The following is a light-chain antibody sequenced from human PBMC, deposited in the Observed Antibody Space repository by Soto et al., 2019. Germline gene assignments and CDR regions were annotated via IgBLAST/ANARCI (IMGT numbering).Light chain of an antibody. Sequence: VLTQPASVSGSPGQSITISCTGTSSDVGGSDFVSWHQQHPGKAPKLMIYDVSKWPSGVSNRFSGSKSGNTASLTISGLQAEDEADYYCSSYTSSRSSVFGTGTKVTVL. CDR3: SSYTSSRSSV. CDR1: SSDVGGSDF. J-gene: IGLJ1*01. V-gene: IGLV2-14*01. CDR2: DVS.